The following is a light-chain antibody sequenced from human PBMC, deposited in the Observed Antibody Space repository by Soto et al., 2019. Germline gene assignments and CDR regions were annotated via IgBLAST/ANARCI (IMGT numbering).Light chain of an antibody. CDR1: RSDIGDSNF. CDR3: ASFRSGTILV. V-gene: IGLV2-14*01. Sequence: QSALTQPASVSGSPGQSVTISCTGPRSDIGDSNFISWYQHSPPKAPRLLIYEVNNRPSGVSRRFSASKAGNTASLTISGRLDDDEADYFCASFRSGTILVFGSGTKLTVL. J-gene: IGLJ1*01. CDR2: EVN.